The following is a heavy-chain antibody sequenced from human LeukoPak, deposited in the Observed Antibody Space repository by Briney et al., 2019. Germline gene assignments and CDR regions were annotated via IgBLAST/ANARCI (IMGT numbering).Heavy chain of an antibody. Sequence: GASVKVSCKASGYTFTSYDINWVRQAPGQGLEWMGWINPNSGGTNYAQKFQGWVTMTRDTSISTAYMEPSRLRSDDTAVYYCARALMRSAFDIWGQGTMVTVSS. CDR1: GYTFTSYD. CDR2: INPNSGGT. V-gene: IGHV1-2*04. J-gene: IGHJ3*02. CDR3: ARALMRSAFDI.